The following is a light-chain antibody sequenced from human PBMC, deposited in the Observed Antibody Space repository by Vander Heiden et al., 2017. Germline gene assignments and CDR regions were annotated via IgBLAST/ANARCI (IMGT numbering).Light chain of an antibody. V-gene: IGKV1-33*01. Sequence: DIQMTQSPSSLSASVGDRVTITCQASQDISNYLNWYQQKPGKAPKLLIYDASRFSGSGSGTDFTFTISSLQPEDIATYYCQQYDNLPLFGSGTKVDIK. CDR2: D. CDR3: QQYDNLPL. CDR1: QDISNY. J-gene: IGKJ3*01.